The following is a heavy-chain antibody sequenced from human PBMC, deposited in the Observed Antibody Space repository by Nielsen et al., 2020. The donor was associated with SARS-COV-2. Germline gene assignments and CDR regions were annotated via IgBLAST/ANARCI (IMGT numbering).Heavy chain of an antibody. CDR3: ARPKRAAAGNSYFDY. D-gene: IGHD6-13*01. Sequence: SETLSLTCTVSGDSISSSSYYWGWIRQPPGKGLEWIGSIYYSGSTNYNPSLKSRVTISVDTSKNQFSLKLSSVTAADTAVYYCARPKRAAAGNSYFDYWGQGTLVTVSS. J-gene: IGHJ4*02. V-gene: IGHV4-39*07. CDR2: IYYSGST. CDR1: GDSISSSSYY.